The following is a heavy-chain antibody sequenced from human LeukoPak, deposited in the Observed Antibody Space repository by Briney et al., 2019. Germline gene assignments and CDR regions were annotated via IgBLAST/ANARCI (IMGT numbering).Heavy chain of an antibody. CDR2: ISGSGGST. CDR3: ARRSGSSYYDILTGYYFDY. CDR1: GFTFSSYA. V-gene: IGHV3-23*01. D-gene: IGHD3-9*01. Sequence: GGSLRLSCAASGFTFSSYAMSWVRQAPGKGLEWVSAISGSGGSTYYADSVKGRFTISRDNSNNTLYLQMNSLRAEDPDVYYCARRSGSSYYDILTGYYFDYWGQGTLVTVSS. J-gene: IGHJ4*02.